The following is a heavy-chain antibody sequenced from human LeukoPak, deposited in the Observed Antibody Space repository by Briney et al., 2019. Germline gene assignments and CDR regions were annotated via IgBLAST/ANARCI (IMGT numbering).Heavy chain of an antibody. CDR1: GYTFTGYY. CDR2: INPNSGGQ. V-gene: IGHV1-2*06. CDR3: ARRRGYSYGYSFGY. J-gene: IGHJ4*02. Sequence: GASVKISCKASGYTFTGYYMHWGRQAPGQGLEWMGRINPNSGGQKYSQKFQSRVIMTRATSISTAYMELSRLRSDDTAVYYCARRRGYSYGYSFGYWGQGSLVTVSS. D-gene: IGHD5-18*01.